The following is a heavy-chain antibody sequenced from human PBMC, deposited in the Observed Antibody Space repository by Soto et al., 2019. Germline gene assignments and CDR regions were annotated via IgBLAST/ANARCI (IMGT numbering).Heavy chain of an antibody. CDR3: ARDPGTGAALRAYHFDY. CDR1: TYSFTTYP. Sequence: ASVKVSCKAYTYSFTTYPLHWVLQAPGQRLEWMGWINAGNGDTKYSEKFQGRVTITRDTSANTAYMELSSLRSEDTSVYYCARDPGTGAALRAYHFDYWGQGTLVTVSS. V-gene: IGHV1-3*01. CDR2: INAGNGDT. D-gene: IGHD1-1*01. J-gene: IGHJ4*02.